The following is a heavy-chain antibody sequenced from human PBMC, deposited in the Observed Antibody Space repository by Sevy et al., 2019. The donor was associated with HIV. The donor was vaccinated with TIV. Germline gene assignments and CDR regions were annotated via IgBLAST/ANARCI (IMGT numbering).Heavy chain of an antibody. CDR3: ARDRYYDASGDYYYYYGLDV. CDR1: EFSVTDNY. CDR2: IYSGGST. Sequence: GGSLRLSCAASEFSVTDNYMSWVRQAPGKGLEWVSTIYSGGSTFYEDSGKGRFTISTDNSKNTLYLHMNSLRAEDTAVSYCARDRYYDASGDYYYYYGLDVWGQGTTVTVSS. J-gene: IGHJ6*02. V-gene: IGHV3-66*01. D-gene: IGHD3-22*01.